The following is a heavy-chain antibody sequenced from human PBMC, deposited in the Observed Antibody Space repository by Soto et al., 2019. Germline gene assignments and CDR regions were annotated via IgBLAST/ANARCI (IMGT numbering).Heavy chain of an antibody. V-gene: IGHV1-69*01. J-gene: IGHJ3*02. CDR2: IIPIFGTA. Sequence: QVQLVQSGAEVQKPGSSVKVSCKASGGTFSSYAISWVRQAPGQGLEWMGGIIPIFGTANYAQKFQGRVTITADESTSTAYMELSSLSSEDTAVYYCARVEGYCSSTSCPPRGAFDIWGQGTMVTVSS. CDR1: GGTFSSYA. D-gene: IGHD2-2*01. CDR3: ARVEGYCSSTSCPPRGAFDI.